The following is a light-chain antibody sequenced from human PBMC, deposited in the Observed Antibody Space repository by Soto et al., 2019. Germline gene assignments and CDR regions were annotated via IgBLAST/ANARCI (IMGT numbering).Light chain of an antibody. Sequence: EIVLTQSPATLSLSPGERATLSCSASQSVSSSLAWYQQKPGQAPRLLIYDASNRATDIPARFSGSGSGTDFTLTINSLEPEDFAVYYCQQRSNWPRTCGQGTKLEIK. CDR2: DAS. J-gene: IGKJ2*01. V-gene: IGKV3-11*01. CDR3: QQRSNWPRT. CDR1: QSVSSS.